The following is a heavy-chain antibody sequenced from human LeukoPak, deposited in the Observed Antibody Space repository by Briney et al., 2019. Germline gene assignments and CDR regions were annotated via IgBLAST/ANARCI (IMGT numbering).Heavy chain of an antibody. D-gene: IGHD3-10*01. CDR3: ARELIMVRGVIGY. CDR1: GFTFSDYD. Sequence: PGGSLRLSCAASGFTFSDYDMSWIRQAPGQGLEWASYISSSGSTVYYADSVKGRFTISRDNAKNSLYLQMNGLRAEDTAVYYCARELIMVRGVIGYWGQGTPVTVSS. V-gene: IGHV3-11*01. CDR2: ISSSGSTV. J-gene: IGHJ4*02.